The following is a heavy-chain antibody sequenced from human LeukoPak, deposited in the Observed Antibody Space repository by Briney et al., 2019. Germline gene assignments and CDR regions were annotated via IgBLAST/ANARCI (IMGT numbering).Heavy chain of an antibody. J-gene: IGHJ4*02. CDR1: GFTFSSYG. CDR2: IKRDGIST. CDR3: AREVYSSGWSSFDY. V-gene: IGHV3-74*01. Sequence: GGSLRLACSAAGFTFSSYGIHWGRQAPGKGLGLGSRIKRDGISTIPAASVKSRFTIYRDTAKNTLSLQMNSLRAEDTAVYYCAREVYSSGWSSFDYWGQGTLVTVSS. D-gene: IGHD6-19*01.